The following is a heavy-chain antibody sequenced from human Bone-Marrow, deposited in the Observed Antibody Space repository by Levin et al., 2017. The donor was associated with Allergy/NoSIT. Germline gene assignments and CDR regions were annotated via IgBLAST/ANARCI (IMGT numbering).Heavy chain of an antibody. J-gene: IGHJ4*02. V-gene: IGHV4-39*01. CDR2: IYYSGST. CDR3: ARHVLLWFGELSGLHFDY. D-gene: IGHD3-10*01. Sequence: SETLSLTCTVSGGSISSSSYYWGWIRQPPGTGLEWIGSIYYSGSTYYNPSLKSRVTISVDTSKNQFSLKLSSVTAADTAVYYCARHVLLWFGELSGLHFDYWGQGTLVTVSS. CDR1: GGSISSSSYY.